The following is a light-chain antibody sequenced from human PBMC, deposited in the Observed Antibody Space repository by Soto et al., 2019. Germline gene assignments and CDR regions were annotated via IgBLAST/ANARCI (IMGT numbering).Light chain of an antibody. J-gene: IGLJ1*01. CDR3: AAWDDSLNIYV. CDR1: NSNVGNNG. CDR2: YDD. V-gene: IGLV1-36*01. Sequence: QSVLTQPPSVSEAPRQRVTISCSGSNSNVGNNGVNWYQQLPGRAPKLLIYYDDLLPSGVSDRFSGSKSATSASLAISGLQSEDEADPYCAAWDDSLNIYVFGNGTKVTV.